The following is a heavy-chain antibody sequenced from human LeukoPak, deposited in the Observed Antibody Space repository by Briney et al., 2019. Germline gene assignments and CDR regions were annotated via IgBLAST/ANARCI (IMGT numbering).Heavy chain of an antibody. J-gene: IGHJ4*02. CDR1: GGSISSGDYC. CDR2: IHYSGNT. CDR3: TRAAGDGDY. V-gene: IGHV4-30-4*08. Sequence: SQTLSLTCTVSGGSISSGDYCWSWIRQPPGKGLEWIGYIHYSGNTYYNPSLKSRLTIPVDASKNQFSLKLSSVTAADTAVYYCTRAAGDGDYWGQGTLVIVSS. D-gene: IGHD3-10*01.